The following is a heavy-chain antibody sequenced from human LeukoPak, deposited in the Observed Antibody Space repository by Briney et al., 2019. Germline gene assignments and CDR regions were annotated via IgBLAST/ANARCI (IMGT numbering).Heavy chain of an antibody. Sequence: GGPLRLSCAASGFTFSSYSMNWVRQAPGKGLEGGSSISSSRTYIYYANSVKGRFTISRDNAKNSLYLQMNSLRAEDTAVYYCARASGSYSHFDYWGQGTLVTVSS. V-gene: IGHV3-21*01. CDR1: GFTFSSYS. D-gene: IGHD1-26*01. CDR2: ISSSRTYI. J-gene: IGHJ4*02. CDR3: ARASGSYSHFDY.